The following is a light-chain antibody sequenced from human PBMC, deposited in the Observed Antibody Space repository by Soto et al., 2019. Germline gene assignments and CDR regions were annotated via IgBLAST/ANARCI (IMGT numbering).Light chain of an antibody. CDR1: QSVTSNY. V-gene: IGKV3-20*01. Sequence: EIALTQSPGPLSLSPGERATLSCGASQSVTSNYLAWYQQKPGQAPRLLIFGASIRVTGIPDRFIGSGSGTALTLTISSLEPKDFDVYYYQIHVTSLTTFGTGTKGDI. CDR3: QIHVTSLTT. J-gene: IGKJ1*01. CDR2: GAS.